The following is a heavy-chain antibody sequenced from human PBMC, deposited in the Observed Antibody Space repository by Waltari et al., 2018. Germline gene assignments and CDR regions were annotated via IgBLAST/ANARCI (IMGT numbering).Heavy chain of an antibody. CDR3: ARDSHHPSQQLGFDP. CDR1: GFTVSNNY. V-gene: IGHV3-66*01. D-gene: IGHD3-10*01. J-gene: IGHJ5*02. CDR2: MYSGGNT. Sequence: EVHLVESGGGLVQPGGSLRLSCTASGFTVSNNYMTWVRQAPGKGPEGVSGMYSGGNTYYADSVRGRVTISRDNSKNTLYLQMNSRRAEDTAVYYCARDSHHPSQQLGFDPWGQGTLVTVSS.